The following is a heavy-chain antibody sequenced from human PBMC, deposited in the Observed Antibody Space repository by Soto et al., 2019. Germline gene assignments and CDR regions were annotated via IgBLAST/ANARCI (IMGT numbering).Heavy chain of an antibody. J-gene: IGHJ4*02. CDR3: ARAYALDD. CDR1: VFTFRSHW. V-gene: IGHV3-74*03. CDR2: INSDGSST. Sequence: VGSLRLSCASSVFTFRSHWMHCVRQAPGKGLEWVSRINSDGSSTTYADSVKGRFTISRDNAENTLYLQMNSLRDEDTAVYYCARAYALDDWGQGTLVSLSS. D-gene: IGHD4-17*01.